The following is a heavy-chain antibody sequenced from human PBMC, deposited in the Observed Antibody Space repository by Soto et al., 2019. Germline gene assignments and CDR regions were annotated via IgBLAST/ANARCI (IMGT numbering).Heavy chain of an antibody. J-gene: IGHJ6*02. Sequence: ASVKVSCKASGYTFTGYYMHWVRQAPGQGLEWMGWINPNSGGTNYAQKFQGWVTMTRDTSISTAYMELSRLRSDDTAVYYCARGPSIAVADELGSGSMDVWGQGTTVTV. CDR2: INPNSGGT. CDR3: ARGPSIAVADELGSGSMDV. V-gene: IGHV1-2*04. D-gene: IGHD6-19*01. CDR1: GYTFTGYY.